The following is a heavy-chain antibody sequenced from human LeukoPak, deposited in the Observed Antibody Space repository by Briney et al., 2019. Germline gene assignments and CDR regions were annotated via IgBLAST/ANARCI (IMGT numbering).Heavy chain of an antibody. CDR1: GYTFTGYY. V-gene: IGHV1-2*02. CDR2: INPNSGGT. Sequence: ASVKVSGKASGYTFTGYYMHWVRQAPGQGLEWMGWINPNSGGTNYAQKFQGRVTMTRDTSISTAYMELSRLRSDDTAVYYCARDSITIFGVALYYFDYWGQGTLVTVSS. D-gene: IGHD3-3*01. J-gene: IGHJ4*02. CDR3: ARDSITIFGVALYYFDY.